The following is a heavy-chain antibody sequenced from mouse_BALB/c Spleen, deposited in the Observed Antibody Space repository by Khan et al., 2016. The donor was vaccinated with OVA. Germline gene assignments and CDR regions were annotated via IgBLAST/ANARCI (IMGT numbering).Heavy chain of an antibody. Sequence: EVELVESGGGLVKTGGSLKLSCSASGFTFSTYAMSWVRQTPEKRLECVATISTGGHYTFYPDSVKGRFTISRDKAKNTLYLQMSSLRSEDTAMYYCARSLVDYHALDYWGQGTSVTVSS. J-gene: IGHJ4*01. CDR3: ARSLVDYHALDY. D-gene: IGHD2-2*01. CDR2: ISTGGHYT. CDR1: GFTFSTYA. V-gene: IGHV5-9-3*01.